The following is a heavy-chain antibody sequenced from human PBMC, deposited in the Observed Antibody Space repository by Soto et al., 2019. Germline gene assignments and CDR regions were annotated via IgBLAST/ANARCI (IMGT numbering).Heavy chain of an antibody. Sequence: SETLSLPCSVSGAPIYYGGYFWSCIRQYPGTGLEWIGQIHNSGSPYNNPSLKSRVTISADTSKNQFSLKLTSVTAADTAVYYCARGSTTEKVDSWGQGTLVTVSS. J-gene: IGHJ4*02. CDR1: GAPIYYGGYF. CDR3: ARGSTTEKVDS. V-gene: IGHV4-30-4*01. D-gene: IGHD4-17*01. CDR2: IHNSGSP.